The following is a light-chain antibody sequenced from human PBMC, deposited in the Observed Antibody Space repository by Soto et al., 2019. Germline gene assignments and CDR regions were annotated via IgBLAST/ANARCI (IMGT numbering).Light chain of an antibody. CDR3: QLYGSSPH. CDR1: HSVNSH. Sequence: MMITQSPATLSVSAGERVTLSCRTSHSVNSHVAWYQQKPGQAPRLLLYGASTRATGIPVRFSGSASGTDFTLTINRLEPEDFAVYYCQLYGSSPHFGQGTRLEIK. V-gene: IGKV3-15*01. CDR2: GAS. J-gene: IGKJ5*01.